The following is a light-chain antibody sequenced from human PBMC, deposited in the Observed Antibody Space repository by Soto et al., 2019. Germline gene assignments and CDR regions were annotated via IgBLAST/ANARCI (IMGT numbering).Light chain of an antibody. V-gene: IGKV1-5*03. CDR3: QQLNSYSSWT. J-gene: IGKJ1*01. CDR2: QAS. Sequence: DIQMTQSPSTLSASVGDRVTITFPASQSISSWLAWYQQKPGKAPKLLIYQASTLESGVPSRFSGSGSGTVFTLTISSLQPDDFATYYCQQLNSYSSWTFGQGTKVDIK. CDR1: QSISSW.